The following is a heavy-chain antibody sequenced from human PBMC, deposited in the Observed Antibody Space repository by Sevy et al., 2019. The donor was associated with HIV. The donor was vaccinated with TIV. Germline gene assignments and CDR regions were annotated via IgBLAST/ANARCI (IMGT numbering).Heavy chain of an antibody. D-gene: IGHD6-13*01. CDR3: ATHAGIAAAGRVFDY. CDR1: GFTFSDHY. CDR2: TRNKADGYTT. V-gene: IGHV3-72*01. Sequence: GGSQRLSCVASGFTFSDHYMEWVRQAPGKGLEWVGRTRNKADGYTTEYAASVKGRFTISRDESKNSLYVQMNSLKTEDTAVYYCATHAGIAAAGRVFDYWGQGTLVTVSS. J-gene: IGHJ4*02.